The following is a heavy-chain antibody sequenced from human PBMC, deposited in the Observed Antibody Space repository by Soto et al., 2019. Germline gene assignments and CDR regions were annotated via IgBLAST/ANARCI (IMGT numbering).Heavy chain of an antibody. CDR1: GYAFTSYG. V-gene: IGHV1-18*01. Sequence: ASVKVSCKASGYAFTSYGISWVRQAPGQGLEWMGWISAYNANTNYAQKLQGRVTMTTDTSTSTAYMELRSLRSGDTAVYYFARVVPNSSSWTGDWFDPWGQGTLVTVSS. CDR3: ARVVPNSSSWTGDWFDP. J-gene: IGHJ5*02. D-gene: IGHD6-13*01. CDR2: ISAYNANT.